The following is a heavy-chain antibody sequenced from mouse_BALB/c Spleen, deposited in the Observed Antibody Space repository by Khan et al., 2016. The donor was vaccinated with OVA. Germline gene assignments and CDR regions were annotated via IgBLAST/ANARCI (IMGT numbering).Heavy chain of an antibody. Sequence: QVQLKQSGAELMKPGASVKISCKATGYTFSSYWIEWVKQRPGHGLEWIGEILPGSGSTNYNEKFKGKATFTADTSSNTAYMQLNSLTSEDSAVYYCTRTGNYRDYFDYWGQGTTLTGSS. D-gene: IGHD2-1*01. CDR3: TRTGNYRDYFDY. V-gene: IGHV1-9*01. CDR1: GYTFSSYW. CDR2: ILPGSGST. J-gene: IGHJ2*01.